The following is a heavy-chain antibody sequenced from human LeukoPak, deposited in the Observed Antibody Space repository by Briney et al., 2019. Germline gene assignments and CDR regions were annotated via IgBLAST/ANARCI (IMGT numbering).Heavy chain of an antibody. CDR2: INSDGSIT. CDR1: GFTFSSYW. J-gene: IGHJ4*02. Sequence: GGSLRLSCAASGFTFSSYWMHWVRQGPGKGLLWVSRINSDGSITSYADSVKGRFTISRDNAQNTLYLQMNSLRDEDTAVFFCARGHYGPDYWGQGTVVTVSS. CDR3: ARGHYGPDY. V-gene: IGHV3-74*01. D-gene: IGHD3-10*01.